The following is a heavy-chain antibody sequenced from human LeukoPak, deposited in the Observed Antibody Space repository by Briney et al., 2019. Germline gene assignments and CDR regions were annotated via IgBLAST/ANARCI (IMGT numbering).Heavy chain of an antibody. CDR1: GFTFSNYD. J-gene: IGHJ6*02. Sequence: GGSLRLSCAASGFTFSNYDMHWVRQVTGKGLEWVSGIDNAGDTYYSDSVRGRFIISRENAKNSLYLQVNSLRAEDTAVYYCTRDGTVIRGLPRRARTFYGMDVWGQGTTVTVSS. D-gene: IGHD3-10*01. CDR3: TRDGTVIRGLPRRARTFYGMDV. V-gene: IGHV3-13*01. CDR2: IDNAGDT.